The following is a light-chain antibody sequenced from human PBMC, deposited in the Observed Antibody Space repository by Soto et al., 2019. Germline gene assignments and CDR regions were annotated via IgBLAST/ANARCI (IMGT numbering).Light chain of an antibody. CDR3: QQYSDLPMT. J-gene: IGKJ5*01. V-gene: IGKV3-20*01. Sequence: EIVLTQSPGTLSLSPGERVTLSCRASQSIRSNLVWYQQKPGQAPRLLIYGASSRATGIPDRFSGSGSGTDFTLTISRLEPEDFAVYFCQQYSDLPMTFGQGTRLEIK. CDR2: GAS. CDR1: QSIRSN.